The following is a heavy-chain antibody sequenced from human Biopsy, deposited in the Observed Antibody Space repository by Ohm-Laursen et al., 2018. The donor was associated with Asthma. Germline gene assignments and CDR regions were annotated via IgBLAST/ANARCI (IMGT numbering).Heavy chain of an antibody. CDR1: GGSITSSSYY. CDR3: VRHQYSSSWSTFDY. CDR2: MYHSGGP. J-gene: IGHJ4*02. V-gene: IGHV4-39*01. D-gene: IGHD3-22*01. Sequence: TLSLTCTVSGGSITSSSYYWGWIRQPPGKGTEWIGSMYHSGGPYYHPSLKSRATISVDTSKNQLSLKMSSVTAADTAVYFCVRHQYSSSWSTFDYWGQGALVTVSS.